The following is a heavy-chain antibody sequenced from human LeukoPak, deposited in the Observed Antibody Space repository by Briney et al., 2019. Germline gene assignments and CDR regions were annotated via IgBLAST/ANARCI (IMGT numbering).Heavy chain of an antibody. CDR3: ARDPGYSLTFYYMDV. CDR1: GFTFSDYY. V-gene: IGHV3-11*04. D-gene: IGHD6-13*01. CDR2: ISSSGSII. Sequence: GGSLRLSCAASGFTFSDYYMSWIRQAPGKGLEWVSYISSSGSIIYYADSVKGRFTISRDSAKNSLYLQMNNLRADDTAIYYCARDPGYSLTFYYMDVWGTGTTVTISS. J-gene: IGHJ6*03.